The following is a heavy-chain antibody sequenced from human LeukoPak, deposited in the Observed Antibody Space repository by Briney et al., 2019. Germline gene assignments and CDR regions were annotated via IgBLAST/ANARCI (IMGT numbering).Heavy chain of an antibody. Sequence: GGSLRLSYAASGFTFSTYSMNWVRQAPGKGLEWVSSISGSSIYIYYADSVKGRFTISRDNAKNSLYLQMNSLRAEDTAVYYCARDPPYYDSSGYYYDYWGQGTLVTVSS. CDR1: GFTFSTYS. CDR3: ARDPPYYDSSGYYYDY. J-gene: IGHJ4*02. CDR2: ISGSSIYI. V-gene: IGHV3-21*01. D-gene: IGHD3-22*01.